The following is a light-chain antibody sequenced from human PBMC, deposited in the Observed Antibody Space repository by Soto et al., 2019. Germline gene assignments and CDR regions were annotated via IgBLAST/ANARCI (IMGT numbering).Light chain of an antibody. V-gene: IGKV1-5*03. CDR1: QTISSW. J-gene: IGKJ4*01. CDR2: KAS. CDR3: QQYHSYPLT. Sequence: DIQMTQSPSTLSGSVGDRVTITCRASQTISSWLAWYQQKPGKAPNLLIHKASHLESGVPSRFSGSGSGTEFTLTISSLQAEDVATYFCQQYHSYPLTFGGGTKVDIK.